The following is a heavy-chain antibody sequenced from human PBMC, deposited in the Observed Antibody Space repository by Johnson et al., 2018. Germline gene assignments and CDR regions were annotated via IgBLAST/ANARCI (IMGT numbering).Heavy chain of an antibody. J-gene: IGHJ3*02. Sequence: EVQLLETGGGLVKPGGSXRLSCAASGFTFSSYSMNWVRQAPGKGLEWVSSISSSSSYIYYADSVKGRFTISRDKAKNSLYLQMNSLRAEDTAVYYCAGGHLFHVALDIWGQGTMVTVSS. D-gene: IGHD3-10*01. CDR3: AGGHLFHVALDI. CDR2: ISSSSSYI. CDR1: GFTFSSYS. V-gene: IGHV3-21*01.